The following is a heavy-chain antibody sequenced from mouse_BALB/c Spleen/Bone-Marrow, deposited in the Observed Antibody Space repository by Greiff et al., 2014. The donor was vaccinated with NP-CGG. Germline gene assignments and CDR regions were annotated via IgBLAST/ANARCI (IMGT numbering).Heavy chain of an antibody. CDR3: ARGKTGFYGMDY. V-gene: IGHV1-4*01. CDR2: INPSSGYT. Sequence: QVQLQQSGAELARPGASVKMSCKASDYTFTNYTMHWVKQRPGQGLEWIGYINPSSGYTNYNQKFKDTATLTADKSSSTAYMQPSSLTSADSAVYYCARGKTGFYGMDYWGQGASVTVSS. CDR1: DYTFTNYT. J-gene: IGHJ4*01. D-gene: IGHD4-1*01.